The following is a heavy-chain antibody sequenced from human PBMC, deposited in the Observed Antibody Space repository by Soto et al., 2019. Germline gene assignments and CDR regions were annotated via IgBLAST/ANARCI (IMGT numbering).Heavy chain of an antibody. V-gene: IGHV3-23*01. CDR2: ISGGGSST. Sequence: GGSLRLSCAASGFPFSNYAMSWVRQAPGKGLEWVSSISGGGSSTYYADSVKGRLTISRDNSKNTLYLQMNSLRAEDTAVYYCAKVPAYDYVWGTYYYFDYWGLGALVTVSS. J-gene: IGHJ4*02. CDR1: GFPFSNYA. D-gene: IGHD3-16*01. CDR3: AKVPAYDYVWGTYYYFDY.